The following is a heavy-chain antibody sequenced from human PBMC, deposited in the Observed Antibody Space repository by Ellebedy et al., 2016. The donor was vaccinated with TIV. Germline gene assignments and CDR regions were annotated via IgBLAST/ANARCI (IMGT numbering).Heavy chain of an antibody. Sequence: MPSETLSLTCTVSGGSISSYYWSWIRQPPGKGLEWIGYIYYSGSTNYNPSLKSRVTISVDTSKNQFSLKLSSVTAADTAVYYCARSPPFSYGSGSPDYYYYYGMDVWGQGTTVTVSS. CDR2: IYYSGST. D-gene: IGHD3-10*01. CDR1: GGSISSYY. V-gene: IGHV4-59*01. J-gene: IGHJ6*02. CDR3: ARSPPFSYGSGSPDYYYYYGMDV.